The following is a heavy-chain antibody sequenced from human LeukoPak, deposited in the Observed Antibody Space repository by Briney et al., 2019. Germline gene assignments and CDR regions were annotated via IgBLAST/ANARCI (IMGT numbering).Heavy chain of an antibody. CDR2: INTNTGNP. D-gene: IGHD6-13*01. J-gene: IGHJ6*03. Sequence: SVNVSCKASGYTFTIYAMNRVRQAPRQGLEWMGWINTNTGNPTYAQGFTGRFVFSLDTSVSTAYLQISSLKAEDTAVYYCAREGLSSSWYGYYYYYMDVWGKGTTVTVSS. V-gene: IGHV7-4-1*02. CDR1: GYTFTIYA. CDR3: AREGLSSSWYGYYYYYMDV.